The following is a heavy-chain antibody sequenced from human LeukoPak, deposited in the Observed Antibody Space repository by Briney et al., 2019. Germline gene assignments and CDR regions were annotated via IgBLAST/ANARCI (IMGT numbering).Heavy chain of an antibody. Sequence: SETLSLTCTVSGGSISSGDYYWSWIRQPPGKGLEWIGSIYYSGSTYYNPSLKSRVTISVDTSKNQFSLKLSSVTAADTAVYYCARGGEIVVVVAAHTDAFDIWGQGTMVTVSS. CDR2: IYYSGST. CDR3: ARGGEIVVVVAAHTDAFDI. J-gene: IGHJ3*02. D-gene: IGHD2-15*01. V-gene: IGHV4-39*07. CDR1: GGSISSGDYY.